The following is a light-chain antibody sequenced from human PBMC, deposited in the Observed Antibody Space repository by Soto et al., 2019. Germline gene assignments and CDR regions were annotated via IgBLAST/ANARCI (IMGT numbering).Light chain of an antibody. Sequence: QSALTQPPSASGSPGQSVTISCTGTSSDVGGYNYVSWYQHHPGKAPKLMIYEVTKRPSGVPDRFSGSKSGNTASLTVSGLQAEDTADYYCNSYAGSNNVVFGGGTKLTVL. CDR2: EVT. CDR1: SSDVGGYNY. CDR3: NSYAGSNNVV. J-gene: IGLJ2*01. V-gene: IGLV2-8*01.